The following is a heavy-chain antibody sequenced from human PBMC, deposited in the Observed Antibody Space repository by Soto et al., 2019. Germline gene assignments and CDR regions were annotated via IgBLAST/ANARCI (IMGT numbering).Heavy chain of an antibody. V-gene: IGHV5-10-1*01. Sequence: PGESLKISCKGSGYSFTSYWISWVRQMPGKGLEWMGRIDPSASYTNYSPSFQGHVTISADKSISTAYLQWSSLKASDTAMYYCARRATYSSSTISPYGMDVWGQGTTVTVSS. J-gene: IGHJ6*02. CDR1: GYSFTSYW. D-gene: IGHD6-6*01. CDR2: IDPSASYT. CDR3: ARRATYSSSTISPYGMDV.